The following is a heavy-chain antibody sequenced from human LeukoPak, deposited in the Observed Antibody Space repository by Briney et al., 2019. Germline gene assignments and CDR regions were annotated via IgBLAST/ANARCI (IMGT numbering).Heavy chain of an antibody. CDR1: GYTFSGFY. CDR2: IKVSGGRT. CDR3: AREPPESYYLDY. V-gene: IGHV1-46*01. Sequence: ASVKVSCKASGYTFSGFYVHWVRQAPGQGLEWMGIIKVSGGRTEYAQKFQGRVTMSRDMSTSTVNMELNNLRSEDTAVYYCAREPPESYYLDYGGQGTLVTVSS. J-gene: IGHJ4*02.